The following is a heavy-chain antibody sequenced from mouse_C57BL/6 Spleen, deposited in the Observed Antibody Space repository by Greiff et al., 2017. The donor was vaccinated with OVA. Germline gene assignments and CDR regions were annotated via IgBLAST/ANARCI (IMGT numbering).Heavy chain of an antibody. V-gene: IGHV5-4*01. CDR2: ISDGGSYT. CDR3: ARDGAVVATDAMDY. CDR1: GFTFSSYA. Sequence: EVMLVESGGGLVKPGGSLKLSCAASGFTFSSYAMSWVRQTPEKRLAWVATISDGGSYTYYPDNVKGRFTISRDNAKNNLYLQMSHLKSEDTAMYYCARDGAVVATDAMDYWGQGTSVTVSS. D-gene: IGHD1-1*01. J-gene: IGHJ4*01.